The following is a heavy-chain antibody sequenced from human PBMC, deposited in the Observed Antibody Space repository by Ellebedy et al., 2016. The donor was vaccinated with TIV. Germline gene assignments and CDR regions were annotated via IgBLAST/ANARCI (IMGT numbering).Heavy chain of an antibody. D-gene: IGHD5-12*01. V-gene: IGHV3-30*03. CDR3: ARRNPSGYDPFLDS. CDR2: ISYDGKEK. J-gene: IGHJ4*02. Sequence: GGSLRLSCAASGFTFGSYGMHWVRQAPGKGLEWVAFISYDGKEKFYADSVEGRFTISRDNAKNTLFLQMNSLSAEDTAQYYCARRNPSGYDPFLDSWGQGTLVTVSS. CDR1: GFTFGSYG.